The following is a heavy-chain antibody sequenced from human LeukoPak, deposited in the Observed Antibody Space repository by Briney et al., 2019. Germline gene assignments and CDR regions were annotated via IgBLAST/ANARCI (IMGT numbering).Heavy chain of an antibody. CDR3: ARYRDYYDSSGYYYAFDI. D-gene: IGHD3-22*01. J-gene: IGHJ3*02. V-gene: IGHV1-8*03. Sequence: ASVTVSFTASGGTFSIYAISWVRQAPGQGLEWMGWMNPNSGNTGYAQKFQGRVTITRNTSKSTAYMELSSLRSEDTAVYYCARYRDYYDSSGYYYAFDIWGQGTMVTVSS. CDR1: GGTFSIYA. CDR2: MNPNSGNT.